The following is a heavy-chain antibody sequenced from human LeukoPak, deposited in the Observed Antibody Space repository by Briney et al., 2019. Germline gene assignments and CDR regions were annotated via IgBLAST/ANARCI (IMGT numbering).Heavy chain of an antibody. CDR1: GYSFTSYW. Sequence: GESLKISCKGSGYSFTSYWIGWVRQMPGKGLEWMGIIYPGDSDTRYSPSFQGQVTISADKSISTAYLQWSSLKASDTAMYYCARHKPYYYDSSGYYYGPMDVWGQGTTVTVSS. CDR3: ARHKPYYYDSSGYYYGPMDV. D-gene: IGHD3-22*01. V-gene: IGHV5-51*01. CDR2: IYPGDSDT. J-gene: IGHJ6*02.